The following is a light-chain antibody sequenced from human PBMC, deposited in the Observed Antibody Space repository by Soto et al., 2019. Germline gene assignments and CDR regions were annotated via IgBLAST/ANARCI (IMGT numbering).Light chain of an antibody. Sequence: EIVLTQSPGTLSLSPGERATLSCRASQSVSSSCLAWYQQKPGQAPRLLIYGASSRATGIPDRVSGSGSGTDFTLTISRLEPEDFAVYYCQQCGSSPWTFGQGTKVEIK. CDR3: QQCGSSPWT. J-gene: IGKJ1*01. CDR2: GAS. V-gene: IGKV3-20*01. CDR1: QSVSSSC.